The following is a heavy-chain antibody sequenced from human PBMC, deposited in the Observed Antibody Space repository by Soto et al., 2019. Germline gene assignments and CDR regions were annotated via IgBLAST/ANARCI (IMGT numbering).Heavy chain of an antibody. V-gene: IGHV3-48*04. D-gene: IGHD6-25*01. CDR3: ARSLGSSGWTYYYFYGMDV. Sequence: PGGSLRLSCAAFGFKISSSSMNWVRQAPGRGLEWVAYISDSGSNTLYADSVKGRFTVSRDNAKDTLYLQMNSLRAEDTAVYYCARSLGSSGWTYYYFYGMDVWGQGTTVTVSS. J-gene: IGHJ6*02. CDR1: GFKISSSS. CDR2: ISDSGSNT.